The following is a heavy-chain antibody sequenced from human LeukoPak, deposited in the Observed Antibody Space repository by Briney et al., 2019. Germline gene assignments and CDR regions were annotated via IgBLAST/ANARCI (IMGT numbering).Heavy chain of an antibody. CDR3: AREILRFGEGTVDP. Sequence: PSETLSLTCAVYGGSFSGYYWSWIRQPPGKGLEWIGEINHSGSTNYNPSLKSRVTISVDTSKNQFSLKLSSVTAADTAVYYCAREILRFGEGTVDPWGQGTLVTVSS. D-gene: IGHD3-10*01. V-gene: IGHV4-34*01. J-gene: IGHJ5*02. CDR1: GGSFSGYY. CDR2: INHSGST.